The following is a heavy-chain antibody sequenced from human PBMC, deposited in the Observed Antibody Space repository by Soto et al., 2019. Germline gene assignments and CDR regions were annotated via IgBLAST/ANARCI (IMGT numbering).Heavy chain of an antibody. V-gene: IGHV4-59*01. CDR3: ARQSLEGGYFNRYDY. D-gene: IGHD3-22*01. J-gene: IGHJ4*02. Sequence: SETLSRTRSGAGGSITTYYWSCIRQTTGKGLEWIGYIHNSGSTYYSPSLKSRVTISVDTSKNQFSLNLSSVTAADTAVYYCARQSLEGGYFNRYDYWGPGTPVTVSS. CDR2: IHNSGST. CDR1: GGSITTYY.